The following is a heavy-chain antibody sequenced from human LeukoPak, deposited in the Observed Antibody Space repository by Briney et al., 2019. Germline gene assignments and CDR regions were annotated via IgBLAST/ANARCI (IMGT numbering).Heavy chain of an antibody. Sequence: GASVKVSCKASGYTFTSYGINWVRQATGQGLEWMGWMNPNSGNTGYAQKFQGRVIMTRNTSISTAYMELSSLRSEDTAVYYCARALWFGSYVWFDPWGQGTLVTVSS. V-gene: IGHV1-8*01. CDR1: GYTFTSYG. CDR2: MNPNSGNT. CDR3: ARALWFGSYVWFDP. J-gene: IGHJ5*02. D-gene: IGHD3-10*01.